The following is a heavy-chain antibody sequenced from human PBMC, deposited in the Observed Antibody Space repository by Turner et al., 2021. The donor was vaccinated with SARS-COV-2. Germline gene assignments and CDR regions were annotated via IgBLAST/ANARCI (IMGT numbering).Heavy chain of an antibody. CDR2: INHSGST. Sequence: VPLQQWGAGLLKPSAPLSLTCAVYGGSFSGNYWSWIRQPPGKGLEWIGEINHSGSTNYNPSLKSRVTISVDTAKKQFSLKLSAVTAADTAVYYCARGGVAAAGPFGYWGQGTLVTVSS. V-gene: IGHV4-34*01. CDR3: ARGGVAAAGPFGY. D-gene: IGHD6-13*01. J-gene: IGHJ4*02. CDR1: GGSFSGNY.